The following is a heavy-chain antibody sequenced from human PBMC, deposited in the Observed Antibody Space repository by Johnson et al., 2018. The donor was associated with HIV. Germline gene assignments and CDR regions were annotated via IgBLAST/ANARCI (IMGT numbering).Heavy chain of an antibody. Sequence: VQLVESGGGLVQPGRSLRLSCAASGFTFDDYAMHWVRQAPRKGLEWVSAIGTAGDTYYPGSVKGRFTIPRENAKNSLYLQMNSLRAGDAAVYYCARWGRGSIVLVVYARSDAFDIWGQGTMVTVSS. D-gene: IGHD2-8*02. V-gene: IGHV3-13*01. J-gene: IGHJ3*02. CDR1: GFTFDDYA. CDR2: IGTAGDT. CDR3: ARWGRGSIVLVVYARSDAFDI.